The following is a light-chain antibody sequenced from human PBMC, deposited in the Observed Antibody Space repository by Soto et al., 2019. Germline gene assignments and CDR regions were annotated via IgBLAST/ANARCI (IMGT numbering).Light chain of an antibody. J-gene: IGKJ2*01. V-gene: IGKV1-5*03. CDR3: QQYRSYSYT. CDR2: KTS. Sequence: DIQMTQSPSTLSASLGDRVTITCRASQSTSSWLAWYQQKPGKAPKLLIYKTSTLESGVPSRFSGSGGGTEFTLTIGCLQPDDFATYYCQQYRSYSYTFGQGTKLEIK. CDR1: QSTSSW.